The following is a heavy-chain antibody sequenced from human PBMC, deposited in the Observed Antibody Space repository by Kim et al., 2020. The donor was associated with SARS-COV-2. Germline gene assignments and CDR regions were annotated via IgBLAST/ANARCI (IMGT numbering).Heavy chain of an antibody. J-gene: IGHJ5*02. V-gene: IGHV1-18*01. CDR1: GYTFTSYG. CDR3: ARAGDIVVVPAAIRGLDP. Sequence: ASVKVSCKASGYTFTSYGISWVRQAPGQGLEWMGWISAYNGNTNYAQKLQGRVTMTTDTSTSTAYTELRSLRSDDTAVYYCARAGDIVVVPAAIRGLDPWGQGTLVTVSS. D-gene: IGHD2-2*02. CDR2: ISAYNGNT.